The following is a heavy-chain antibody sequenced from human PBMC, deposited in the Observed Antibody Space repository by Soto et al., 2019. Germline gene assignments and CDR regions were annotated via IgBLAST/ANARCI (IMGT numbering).Heavy chain of an antibody. Sequence: GGSLRLSCAASGFTFSSYWMSWVRQAPRKVLEWVANIKQDGSGTYYVDSVEGRFTISRDNAKNTLYLQMNSLRAEDTAVYYCVRGDGDYYDGNGYLGRHWGQGTLVTVSS. V-gene: IGHV3-7*04. CDR1: GFTFSSYW. CDR2: IKQDGSGT. CDR3: VRGDGDYYDGNGYLGRH. D-gene: IGHD3-22*01. J-gene: IGHJ4*02.